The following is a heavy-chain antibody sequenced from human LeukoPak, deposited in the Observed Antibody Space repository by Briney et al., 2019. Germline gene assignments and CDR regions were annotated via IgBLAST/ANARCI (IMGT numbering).Heavy chain of an antibody. D-gene: IGHD3-10*01. J-gene: IGHJ5*02. Sequence: SGPTLVNPTQTLTLICTFSGFSLSTSGVGVGWIRQPPGKALEWLALIYWDDDKRYSPSLESRLTITKDTSKNQVVLTMTNMDPVDTATYYCAHIPGVLWFGEYWFDPWGQGTLVTVSS. CDR1: GFSLSTSGVG. CDR3: AHIPGVLWFGEYWFDP. V-gene: IGHV2-5*02. CDR2: IYWDDDK.